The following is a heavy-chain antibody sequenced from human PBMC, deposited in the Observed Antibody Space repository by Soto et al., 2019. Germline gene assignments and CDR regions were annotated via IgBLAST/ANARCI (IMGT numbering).Heavy chain of an antibody. CDR3: AKDRAVVPAAIVPYYYGMDV. J-gene: IGHJ6*02. Sequence: GGSLRLSCAASGFTFSSYAMSWVRQAPGKGLEWVSAISGSGGSTYYADSVEGRFTISRDNSKNTLYLQMNSLRAEDTAVYYCAKDRAVVPAAIVPYYYGMDVWGQGTTVTVSS. CDR2: ISGSGGST. CDR1: GFTFSSYA. D-gene: IGHD2-2*01. V-gene: IGHV3-23*01.